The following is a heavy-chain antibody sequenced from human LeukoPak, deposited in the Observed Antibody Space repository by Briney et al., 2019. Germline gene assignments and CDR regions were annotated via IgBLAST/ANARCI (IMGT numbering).Heavy chain of an antibody. CDR2: IYYSGSN. V-gene: IGHV4-31*03. D-gene: IGHD4-11*01. CDR1: GVSLSSGGYF. J-gene: IGHJ4*02. CDR3: ARGPVRDYSNY. Sequence: NPSETLSLTCTVSGVSLSSGGYFWSWICQHPGKDREWIGYIYYSGSNYYTPSLKSRLTISLDTSNNQFSLKLSSVTAADTALYYCARGPVRDYSNYWGQGTLVTVSS.